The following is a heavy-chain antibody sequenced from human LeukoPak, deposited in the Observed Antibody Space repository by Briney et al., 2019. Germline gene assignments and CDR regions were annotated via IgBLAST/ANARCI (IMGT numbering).Heavy chain of an antibody. J-gene: IGHJ4*02. CDR3: ARASGSYYEYYFDY. D-gene: IGHD1-26*01. CDR1: GFTFSSYW. V-gene: IGHV3-7*03. CDR2: IKQDGSEK. Sequence: GGSLRLSCAASGFTFSSYWMSWVRQAPGKGLGWVANIKQDGSEKYYVDSVKGRFTISRDNAKNSLYLQMNSLRAEDTAVYYCARASGSYYEYYFDYWGQGTLVTVSS.